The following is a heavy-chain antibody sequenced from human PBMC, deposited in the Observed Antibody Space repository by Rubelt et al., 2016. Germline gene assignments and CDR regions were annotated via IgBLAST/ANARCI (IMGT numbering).Heavy chain of an antibody. J-gene: IGHJ5*02. CDR2: INPSGGST. Sequence: QVQLVQSGAEVKKPGASVKVSCKASGYTFTSYYMHWVRQAPGQGLEWMGIINPSGGSTSYAQKFQGRGTMTRDTSTSPVYMELSSLRSEDTAVYYCARSPRYDFEDNWFDPWGQGTLVTVSS. CDR3: ARSPRYDFEDNWFDP. CDR1: GYTFTSYY. V-gene: IGHV1-46*01. D-gene: IGHD3-3*01.